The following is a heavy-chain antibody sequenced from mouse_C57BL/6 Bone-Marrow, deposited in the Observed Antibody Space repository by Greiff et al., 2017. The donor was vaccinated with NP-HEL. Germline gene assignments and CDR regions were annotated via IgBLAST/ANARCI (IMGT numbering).Heavy chain of an antibody. D-gene: IGHD2-3*01. CDR2: INPYNGGT. J-gene: IGHJ4*01. CDR1: GYTFTDYY. CDR3: ARSPRWLRGGYAMDD. V-gene: IGHV1-19*01. Sequence: EVQLQQSGPVLVKPGASVKMSCKASGYTFTDYYMNWVKQSHGKSLEWIGVINPYNGGTSYNQKFKGKATLTVDKSSSTAYMELNSLTSEDSAVYYCARSPRWLRGGYAMDDWGQGTSVTVSS.